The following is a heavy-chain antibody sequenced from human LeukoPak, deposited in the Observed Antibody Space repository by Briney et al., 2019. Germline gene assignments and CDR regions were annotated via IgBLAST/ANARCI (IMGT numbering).Heavy chain of an antibody. V-gene: IGHV3-7*04. CDR1: GFTFGSYW. Sequence: GGSLRLSCSASGFTFGSYWMNWVRQAPGKGPEWVANIKQDGSEKNYMDSVKGRFIISRDNAKNSLYLQMNSLRVDDTAVYYCAGGSGWITGDWGHGNLVTVSS. D-gene: IGHD1-14*01. CDR2: IKQDGSEK. J-gene: IGHJ4*01. CDR3: AGGSGWITGD.